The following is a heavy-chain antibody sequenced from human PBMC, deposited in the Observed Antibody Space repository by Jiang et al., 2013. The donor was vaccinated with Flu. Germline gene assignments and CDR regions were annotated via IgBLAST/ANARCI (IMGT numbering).Heavy chain of an antibody. CDR2: INTNTGNP. J-gene: IGHJ2*01. CDR1: GYTFTSYA. CDR3: ASPYGGNQRAWYFDL. Sequence: KVSCKASGYTFTSYAMNWVRQAPGQGLEWMGWINTNTGNPTYAQGFTGRFVFSLDTSVSTAYLQISSLKAEDTAVYYCASPYGGNQRAWYFDLWGRGTLVTVSS. D-gene: IGHD4-23*01. V-gene: IGHV7-4-1*02.